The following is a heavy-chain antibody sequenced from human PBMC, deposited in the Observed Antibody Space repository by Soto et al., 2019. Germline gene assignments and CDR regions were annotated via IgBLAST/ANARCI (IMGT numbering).Heavy chain of an antibody. Sequence: PGESLKISCKGSGYSFTGYWIGWVRQMPGKGLEWMGIIYPGDSDTRYSPSFQGQVTISADKSISTAYLQWSSLKASDTAMYYCARQGGYCSSTSCHLYGMDVWGQGTTVTVSS. CDR3: ARQGGYCSSTSCHLYGMDV. V-gene: IGHV5-51*01. J-gene: IGHJ6*02. CDR2: IYPGDSDT. CDR1: GYSFTGYW. D-gene: IGHD2-2*01.